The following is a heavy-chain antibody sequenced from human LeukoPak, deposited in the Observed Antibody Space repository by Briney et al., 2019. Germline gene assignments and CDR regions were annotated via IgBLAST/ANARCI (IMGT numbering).Heavy chain of an antibody. D-gene: IGHD6-13*01. Sequence: GGSLRLSCAASGFTFSSYGMHWVRQAPGKGLEWVAVISYDGSNKYYADSVKGRFTISRDNSKNTLYLQMNSLRAEDTAVYYCAKGGRVGSLIAADYWGQGTLVTVSS. CDR3: AKGGRVGSLIAADY. CDR1: GFTFSSYG. J-gene: IGHJ4*02. CDR2: ISYDGSNK. V-gene: IGHV3-30*18.